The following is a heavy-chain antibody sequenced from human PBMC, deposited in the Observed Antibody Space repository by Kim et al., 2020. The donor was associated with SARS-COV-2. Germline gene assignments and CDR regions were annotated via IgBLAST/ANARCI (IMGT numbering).Heavy chain of an antibody. CDR1: GFTFSSFD. D-gene: IGHD3-10*01. V-gene: IGHV3-48*03. J-gene: IGHJ4*02. Sequence: GGSLRLSCAASGFTFSSFDMNWFRQAPGKGLEWVSYISGSGTTVYYADSVKGRFTMSRDNAKNSLFLQMNSLRAEDTAVYYCARDNRESLDYWGQGTLVTVSS. CDR2: ISGSGTTV. CDR3: ARDNRESLDY.